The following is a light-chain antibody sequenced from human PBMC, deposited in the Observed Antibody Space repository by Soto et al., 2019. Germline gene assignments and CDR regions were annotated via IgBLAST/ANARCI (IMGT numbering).Light chain of an antibody. CDR1: QSVSSSY. CDR2: GAS. V-gene: IGKV3-20*01. J-gene: IGKJ5*01. Sequence: EIVLTQSPGTLSLSPGERATLSCRASQSVSSSYLAWYQQKPGQAPRLLIYGASSRATGIPDRFGGSGSGTDFTLTISRLESEEFAVYYCQQYGSTFGQGTRLEIK. CDR3: QQYGST.